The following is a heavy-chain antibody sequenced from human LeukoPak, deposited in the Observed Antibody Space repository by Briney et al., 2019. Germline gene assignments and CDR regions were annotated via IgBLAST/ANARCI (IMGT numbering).Heavy chain of an antibody. D-gene: IGHD2-15*01. V-gene: IGHV4-39*07. J-gene: IGHJ5*02. CDR1: GGSISSSSYY. Sequence: SETLSLTCTVSGGSISSSSYYWGWIRQPPGKGLEWIGSIYYSGSTYYNPPLKSRVTISVDTSKNQFSLKLSSVTAADTAVYYCARDLINCSGGSCYEWFDPWGQGTLVTVSS. CDR3: ARDLINCSGGSCYEWFDP. CDR2: IYYSGST.